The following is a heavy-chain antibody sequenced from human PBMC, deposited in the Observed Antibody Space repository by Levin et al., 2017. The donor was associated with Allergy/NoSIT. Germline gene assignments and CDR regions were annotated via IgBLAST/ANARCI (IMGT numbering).Heavy chain of an antibody. CDR3: ATDKGASPFDY. V-gene: IGHV3-33*01. J-gene: IGHJ4*02. CDR1: GFSFRAYG. CDR2: IWSDGSTK. Sequence: GVSLRLSCAASGFSFRAYGMHWVRQAPGKGLDWVAVIWSDGSTKKYAGSVEGRFTISRDNSNNILYLQMNNLRAEDTAVYYCATDKGASPFDYWGQGTLVTVSS.